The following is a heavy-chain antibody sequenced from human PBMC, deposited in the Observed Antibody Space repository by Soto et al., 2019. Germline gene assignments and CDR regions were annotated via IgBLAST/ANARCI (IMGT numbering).Heavy chain of an antibody. V-gene: IGHV3-11*06. J-gene: IGHJ5*02. CDR2: ISSSSSYT. CDR1: GFTFSDYY. D-gene: IGHD2-15*01. CDR3: ASLPLGYCIGGSCYGWFDP. Sequence: PGGSLRLSCAASGFTFSDYYMSWIRQAPGKGLEWVSYISSSSSYTNYADSVKGRFTISRDNAKNSLYLQMNSLRAEDTAMYYCASLPLGYCIGGSCYGWFDPWGQGTLVTVSS.